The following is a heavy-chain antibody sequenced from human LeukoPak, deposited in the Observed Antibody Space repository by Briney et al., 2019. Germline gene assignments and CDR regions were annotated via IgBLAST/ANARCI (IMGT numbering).Heavy chain of an antibody. V-gene: IGHV3-30-3*01. J-gene: IGHJ3*02. D-gene: IGHD1-7*01. Sequence: PGRSLRLSCAASGFTFSSYAMHWVRQAPGKGLEWAAVISYDGSNKYYADSVKGRFTISRDNSKNTLYLQMNSLRAEDTAVYYCARENYAFDIWGQGTMVTVSS. CDR1: GFTFSSYA. CDR2: ISYDGSNK. CDR3: ARENYAFDI.